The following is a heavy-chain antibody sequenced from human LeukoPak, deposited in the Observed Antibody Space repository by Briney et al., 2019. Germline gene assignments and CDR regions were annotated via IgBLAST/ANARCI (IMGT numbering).Heavy chain of an antibody. D-gene: IGHD1-1*01. CDR2: IFYTGST. J-gene: IGHJ4*02. CDR3: ARLNGGY. Sequence: SSETLSLTCTVSGGSLSSSGYFWGWVRQPPGKGLEWIGNIFYTGSTYYNPSLKSRITISVDTSKNQFSLKLSSVTAADTAVYYCARLNGGYWGQGTLVIVSS. CDR1: GGSLSSSGYF. V-gene: IGHV4-39*01.